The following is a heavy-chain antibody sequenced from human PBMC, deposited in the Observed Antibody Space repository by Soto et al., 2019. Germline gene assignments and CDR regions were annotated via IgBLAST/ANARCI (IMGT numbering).Heavy chain of an antibody. V-gene: IGHV4-31*03. CDR1: GGSIRSPNFS. CDR2: IYYNGTT. J-gene: IGHJ4*02. Sequence: SETLSLTCTVIGGSIRSPNFSWSWIRQHPGKGPEWIGNIYYNGTTTYSPSLESRLTISLDPSKNQFSLTLKSVTAADTAVYYCTIDAPLGFGESSQWGQGTLVTVSS. CDR3: TIDAPLGFGESSQ. D-gene: IGHD3-10*01.